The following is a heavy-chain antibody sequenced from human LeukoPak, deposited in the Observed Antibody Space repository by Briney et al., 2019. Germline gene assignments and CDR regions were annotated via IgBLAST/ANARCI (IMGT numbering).Heavy chain of an antibody. CDR2: IYPGDSDT. J-gene: IGHJ4*02. V-gene: IGHV5-51*01. D-gene: IGHD2-2*02. CDR1: GYSFTSYW. Sequence: GESLKISCQGSGYSFTSYWIGWVRQMPGKGLEWMGIIYPGDSDTRYSPSFQGQVTISADKSISTAYLQWSSLKASDTAMYYCATLEGYCSSTSCYTHYFDYWGQGTLVTVSS. CDR3: ATLEGYCSSTSCYTHYFDY.